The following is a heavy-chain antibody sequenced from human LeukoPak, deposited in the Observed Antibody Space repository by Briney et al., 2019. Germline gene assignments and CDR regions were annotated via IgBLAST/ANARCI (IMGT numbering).Heavy chain of an antibody. V-gene: IGHV3-48*04. D-gene: IGHD6-13*01. CDR2: ISTSGSII. J-gene: IGHJ6*03. CDR1: GFIFSSYS. Sequence: GGSLRLSCAASGFIFSSYSMNWVRQAPGKGLEWILHISTSGSIIHYADSVKGRFTISRDNAKNSLYLQMNSLRAEDTALYFCARDATTEPGTVYMDVWGKGTTVTISS. CDR3: ARDATTEPGTVYMDV.